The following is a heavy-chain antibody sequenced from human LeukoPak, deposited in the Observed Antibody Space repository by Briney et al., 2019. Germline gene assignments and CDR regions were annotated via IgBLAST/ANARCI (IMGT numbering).Heavy chain of an antibody. D-gene: IGHD3-3*01. V-gene: IGHV4-59*01. Sequence: SETLSLTCIVSGDSISSYYWSWIRQSPRKGLEWIGYIYYSGNTNYNPSLKSRVTISVDTSKNQFSLKLSSVTAADTAVYYCARGGNYDFWSGHYYFDYWGQGTLVTVSS. CDR2: IYYSGNT. CDR3: ARGGNYDFWSGHYYFDY. J-gene: IGHJ4*02. CDR1: GDSISSYY.